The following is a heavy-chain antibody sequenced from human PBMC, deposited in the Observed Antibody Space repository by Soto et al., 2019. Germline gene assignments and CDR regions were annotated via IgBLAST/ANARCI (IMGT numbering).Heavy chain of an antibody. V-gene: IGHV4-39*01. Sequence: PSETLSLTCTVSGGSISSSSYYWGWIRQPPGKGLEWIGSIYYSGSTYYNPSLKSRVTISVDTSKNQFSLKLSSVTAAYTAVYYCARTEMYYYYMDVWGKGTTVTV. CDR1: GGSISSSSYY. CDR3: ARTEMYYYYMDV. CDR2: IYYSGST. J-gene: IGHJ6*03.